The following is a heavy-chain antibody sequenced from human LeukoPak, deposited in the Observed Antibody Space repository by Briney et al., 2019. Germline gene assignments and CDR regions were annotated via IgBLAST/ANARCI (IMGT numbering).Heavy chain of an antibody. V-gene: IGHV1-8*01. CDR1: GYTFTSYD. CDR3: ARGLIGYGGNPRRRYYYFDY. Sequence: ASVKASCKASGYTFTSYDINWVRQATGQGLEWMGWMNPNSGNTGYAQKFQGRVTMTRNTSISTAYMELSSLRSEDTAVYYCARGLIGYGGNPRRRYYYFDYWGLGTLVTVSS. D-gene: IGHD4-23*01. CDR2: MNPNSGNT. J-gene: IGHJ4*02.